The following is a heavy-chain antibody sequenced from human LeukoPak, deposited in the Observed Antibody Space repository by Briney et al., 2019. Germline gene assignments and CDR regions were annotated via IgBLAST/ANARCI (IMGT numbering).Heavy chain of an antibody. CDR2: IYSGGST. V-gene: IGHV3-66*01. Sequence: GGSLRLSCAVSGFTVSSNYMNWVRQAPGKGLEWVSVIYSGGSTYYADSVKGRFTISRDNSKNTLYLQMSSLRAEDTAVYYCARSRYGTTWSSSWEFDYWGQGTLVTVSS. J-gene: IGHJ4*02. CDR3: ARSRYGTTWSSSWEFDY. CDR1: GFTVSSNY. D-gene: IGHD6-13*01.